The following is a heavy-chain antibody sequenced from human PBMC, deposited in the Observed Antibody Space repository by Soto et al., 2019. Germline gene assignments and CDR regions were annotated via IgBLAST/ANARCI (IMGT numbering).Heavy chain of an antibody. CDR1: GGSFSGYY. Sequence: QVQLQQWGAGLLKPSETLSLTCAVYGGSFSGYYWSWIRQPPGKGLEWIGEINHSGSTNYNPSLKSRVTISVDTSKNQFSLMLTSVTAADTAVYYCARGRWDLGFDPWGQGTLVTVSS. CDR2: INHSGST. J-gene: IGHJ5*02. V-gene: IGHV4-34*01. CDR3: ARGRWDLGFDP. D-gene: IGHD1-26*01.